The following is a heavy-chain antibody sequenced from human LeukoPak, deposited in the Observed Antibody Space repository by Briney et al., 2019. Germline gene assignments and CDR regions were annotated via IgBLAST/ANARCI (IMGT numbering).Heavy chain of an antibody. CDR3: ARRSAPLVVPAALDY. CDR2: INHSGST. Sequence: SETLSLTCAVYGGSFSGYYWSWIRQPPGKGLEGIGEINHSGSTNYNPSLKSRVTISVDTSKNQFSLKPSSVTAADTAVYYCARRSAPLVVPAALDYWGQGTLATVSS. J-gene: IGHJ4*02. D-gene: IGHD2-2*01. CDR1: GGSFSGYY. V-gene: IGHV4-34*01.